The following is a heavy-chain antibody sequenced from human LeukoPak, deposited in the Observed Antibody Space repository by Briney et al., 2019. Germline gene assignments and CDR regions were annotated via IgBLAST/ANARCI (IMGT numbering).Heavy chain of an antibody. CDR2: IIPIFGTA. Sequence: SVKVSCKASGGTFSSYAISWVRQAPGQGLEWMGGIIPIFGTANYAQKFQGRVTITADESASTAYMELSSLRSEDTAVYYCARVEDIVVVPAALLNYYYGMDVWGKGTTVTVSS. CDR3: ARVEDIVVVPAALLNYYYGMDV. J-gene: IGHJ6*04. V-gene: IGHV1-69*01. CDR1: GGTFSSYA. D-gene: IGHD2-2*01.